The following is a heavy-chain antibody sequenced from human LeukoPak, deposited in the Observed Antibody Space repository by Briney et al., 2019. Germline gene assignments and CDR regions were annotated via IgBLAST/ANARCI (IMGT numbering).Heavy chain of an antibody. CDR3: AKSDCGGDCHLLDY. V-gene: IGHV3-23*01. J-gene: IGHJ4*02. D-gene: IGHD2-21*02. Sequence: GGSLRLSCAASGFTFSTYAMSWVSQAPGKGLEWVSHFGGSGGTIYYADSVKGRFTISRDNSKNTLYLQMNSLRAEDTAVYYCAKSDCGGDCHLLDYWGQGTLLTVSS. CDR1: GFTFSTYA. CDR2: FGGSGGTI.